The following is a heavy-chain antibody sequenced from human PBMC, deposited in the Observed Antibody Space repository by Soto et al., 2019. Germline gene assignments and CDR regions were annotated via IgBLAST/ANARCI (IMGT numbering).Heavy chain of an antibody. J-gene: IGHJ6*02. Sequence: SETLSLTCTVSGGSISSYYWSWIRQPPGKGLEWIGYIYYSGSTNYNPSLKSRVTISVDTSKNQFSLKLSSVTAADTAVYYCARDYMYYYDSSGYGPTYYYYGMDVWGQGTTVTVS. V-gene: IGHV4-59*01. CDR3: ARDYMYYYDSSGYGPTYYYYGMDV. CDR2: IYYSGST. CDR1: GGSISSYY. D-gene: IGHD3-22*01.